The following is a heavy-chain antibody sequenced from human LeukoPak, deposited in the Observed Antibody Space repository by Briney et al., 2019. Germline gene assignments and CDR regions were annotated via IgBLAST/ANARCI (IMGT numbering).Heavy chain of an antibody. CDR2: IYYSGST. CDR3: ARLRYDLDAFDI. CDR1: GGSISSSSSY. J-gene: IGHJ3*02. Sequence: SETLSLTCTVSGGSISSSSSYWGWIRQPPGKGLEWIGSIYYSGSTYYNPSLKSRVTISVDTSKNQFSLKLSSVTAADTAVYYCARLRYDLDAFDIWGQGTMVTVSS. D-gene: IGHD4-17*01. V-gene: IGHV4-39*07.